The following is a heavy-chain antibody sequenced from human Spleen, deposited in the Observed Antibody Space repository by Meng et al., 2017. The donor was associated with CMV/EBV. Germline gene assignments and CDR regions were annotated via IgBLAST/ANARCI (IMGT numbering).Heavy chain of an antibody. D-gene: IGHD6-19*01. CDR2: INPNSGGT. Sequence: QVPLVQSGAEVKKPGASVKVSCKASGYTFTGYYMHWVRQAPGQGLEWMGWINPNSGGTNYAQKFQGRVTMTRDTSISTAYMELSRLRSDDTAVYYCARGVSSGWYRHYFDYWGQGTLVTVSS. CDR1: GYTFTGYY. J-gene: IGHJ4*02. V-gene: IGHV1-2*02. CDR3: ARGVSSGWYRHYFDY.